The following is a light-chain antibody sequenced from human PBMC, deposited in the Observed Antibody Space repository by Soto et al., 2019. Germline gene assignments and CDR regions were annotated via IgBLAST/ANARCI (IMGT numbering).Light chain of an antibody. CDR2: DAS. V-gene: IGKV1-5*01. CDR1: QSISGQ. CDR3: QQYHSYSPHT. Sequence: DIQMTQSPSTLSAFAGDRVTVTCRASQSISGQLAWYQQRPGKAPNLLISDASNLNGGVPSRFSGSGSGTEFTLTISSLQPDDFATYYCQQYHSYSPHTFGQGTNLESK. J-gene: IGKJ2*01.